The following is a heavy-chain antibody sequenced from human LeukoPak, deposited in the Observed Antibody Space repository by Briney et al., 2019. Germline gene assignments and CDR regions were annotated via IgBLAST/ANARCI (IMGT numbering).Heavy chain of an antibody. D-gene: IGHD6-19*01. Sequence: GGSLRLSCAASGFTFSSYGMHWVRQAPGKGLEWVAFIRYDGSNKYYADSVKGRFTISRDNAKNSLYLQMNSLRAEDTAVYYCARDYRSFEQWPAGRTYYFDYWGQGTLVTVSS. CDR1: GFTFSSYG. V-gene: IGHV3-30*02. CDR2: IRYDGSNK. J-gene: IGHJ4*02. CDR3: ARDYRSFEQWPAGRTYYFDY.